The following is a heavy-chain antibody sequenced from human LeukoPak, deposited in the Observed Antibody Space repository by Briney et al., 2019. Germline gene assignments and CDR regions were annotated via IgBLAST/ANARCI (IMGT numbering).Heavy chain of an antibody. D-gene: IGHD6-13*01. CDR2: ISAYNGNT. Sequence: ASVKVSCKASGYTFTSYGVSWVRQAPGQGLEWMGWISAYNGNTNYAQKLQGRVTMTTDTSTSTAYMELRSLRSDDTAVYYCARVARIAAAGTGAFDIWGQGAMVTVSS. CDR3: ARVARIAAAGTGAFDI. CDR1: GYTFTSYG. V-gene: IGHV1-18*01. J-gene: IGHJ3*02.